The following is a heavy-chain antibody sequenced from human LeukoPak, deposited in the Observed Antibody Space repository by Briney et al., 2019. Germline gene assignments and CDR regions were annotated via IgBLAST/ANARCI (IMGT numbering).Heavy chain of an antibody. D-gene: IGHD3-10*01. J-gene: IGHJ4*02. CDR3: AKDPDGSGSYADY. CDR2: ISGSGGST. V-gene: IGHV3-23*01. Sequence: PGGSLRLSCAASGFTFSSYAMSWVRQAPGKGLEWVSAISGSGGSTYYADSVKGRFTISRGNSKNTLYLQMNSLRAEDTAVYYCAKDPDGSGSYADYWGQGTLVTVSS. CDR1: GFTFSSYA.